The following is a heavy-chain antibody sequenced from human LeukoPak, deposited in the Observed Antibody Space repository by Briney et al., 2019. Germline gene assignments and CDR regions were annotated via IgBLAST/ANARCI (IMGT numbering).Heavy chain of an antibody. J-gene: IGHJ3*02. D-gene: IGHD3-22*01. Sequence: ASVKVSCKASGYIFTSYAISWVRQAPGQGLEWMGWISVYNGKTNYAHKHQGRVTMTTDTSTRTAYMELRSLRSDDTAVYYCARDPYDTDAFDIWSQGTMVTVSS. CDR3: ARDPYDTDAFDI. CDR1: GYIFTSYA. CDR2: ISVYNGKT. V-gene: IGHV1-18*01.